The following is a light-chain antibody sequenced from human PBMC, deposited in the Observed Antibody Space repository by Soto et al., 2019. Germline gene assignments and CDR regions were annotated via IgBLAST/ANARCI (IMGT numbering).Light chain of an antibody. CDR2: RAS. V-gene: IGKV3-15*01. CDR3: QQYITWPPWT. CDR1: QSVSSD. J-gene: IGKJ1*01. Sequence: EMGMARSRASLALSPGPRATHSYKASQSVSSDLAWYQQKPGQAPRLLIYRASTRATGVPARFSGSGSGTEFTLTSSSLQSEDFAVYYCQQYITWPPWTFGQGTKVDIK.